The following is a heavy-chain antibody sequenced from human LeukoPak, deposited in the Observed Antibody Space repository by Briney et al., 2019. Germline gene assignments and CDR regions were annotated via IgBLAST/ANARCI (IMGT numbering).Heavy chain of an antibody. D-gene: IGHD4-17*01. CDR2: INHSGST. V-gene: IGHV4-34*01. Sequence: SETLSLTCAVYGGSFSGYYWSWIRQPPGKGLEWIGEINHSGSTNYNPSLKSRVTISVDTSKNQFSLKLSSVTAADTAVYYCARWPLTTVTTPVDYWGQGTLVTVSS. CDR3: ARWPLTTVTTPVDY. J-gene: IGHJ4*02. CDR1: GGSFSGYY.